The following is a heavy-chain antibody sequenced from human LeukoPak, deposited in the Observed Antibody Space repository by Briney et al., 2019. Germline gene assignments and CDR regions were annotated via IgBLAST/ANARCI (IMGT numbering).Heavy chain of an antibody. J-gene: IGHJ6*02. D-gene: IGHD3-22*01. CDR3: ARIADSSGYLYYYYYYGMDV. CDR2: ISAYNGNT. CDR1: GYTFTSYG. Sequence: ASVKVSCKASGYTFTSYGISWVRQAPGQGLEWMGWISAYNGNTNYAQKLQGRVTMTTDTSTSTAYMEPRSLRSDDTAVYYCARIADSSGYLYYYYYYGMDVWGQGTTVTVSS. V-gene: IGHV1-18*01.